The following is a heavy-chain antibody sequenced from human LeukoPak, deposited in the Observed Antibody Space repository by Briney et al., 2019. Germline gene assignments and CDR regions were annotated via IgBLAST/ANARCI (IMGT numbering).Heavy chain of an antibody. CDR3: ATGPYGSGSYDC. D-gene: IGHD3-10*01. J-gene: IGHJ4*02. CDR1: GFTFSSYG. Sequence: AGGSLRLSCAASGFTFSSYGMHWVRQAPGKGLEWVSVIYSGGSTYYADSVKGRFTISRDNSKNTLYLQMNSLRAEDTAVYYCATGPYGSGSYDCWGQGTLVTVSS. V-gene: IGHV3-NL1*01. CDR2: IYSGGST.